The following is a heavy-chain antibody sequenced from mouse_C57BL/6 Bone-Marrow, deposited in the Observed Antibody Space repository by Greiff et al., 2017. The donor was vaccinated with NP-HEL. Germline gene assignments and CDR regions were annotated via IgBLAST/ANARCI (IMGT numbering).Heavy chain of an antibody. Sequence: EVQRVESGAELVRPGASVKLSCTASGFNIKDDYMHWVKQRPEQGLEWIGWIDPENGDTEYASKFQGKATITADTSSNTAYLQLSSLTSEDTAVYYCTLIYYEDAMDYWGQGTSVTVSS. CDR2: IDPENGDT. D-gene: IGHD2-4*01. J-gene: IGHJ4*01. CDR1: GFNIKDDY. V-gene: IGHV14-4*01. CDR3: TLIYYEDAMDY.